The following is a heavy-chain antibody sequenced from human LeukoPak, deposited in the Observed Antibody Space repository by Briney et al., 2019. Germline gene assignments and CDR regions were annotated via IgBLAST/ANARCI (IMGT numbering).Heavy chain of an antibody. V-gene: IGHV3-74*01. Sequence: GGSLRLSCAASGFTFSSYWMHWVRQAPGKGLVWVSRINSDGSSTSYADSVKGRFTISRDNAKNSLYLQMNSLRAEDTAVYYCARGNTMVRGVNYGMDVWGKGTTVTVSS. CDR2: INSDGSST. J-gene: IGHJ6*04. CDR3: ARGNTMVRGVNYGMDV. D-gene: IGHD3-10*01. CDR1: GFTFSSYW.